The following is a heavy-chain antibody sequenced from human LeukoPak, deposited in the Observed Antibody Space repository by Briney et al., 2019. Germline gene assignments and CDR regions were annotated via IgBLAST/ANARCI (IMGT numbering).Heavy chain of an antibody. D-gene: IGHD3-10*01. CDR2: ISSSSSYI. CDR1: TLTFSSYT. Sequence: PGGSLRLSCAGSTLTFSSYTMNWVRQAPGKGLEWVSSISSSSSYIYYADSVKGRFTISRDNAKNSLYLQMNSLRAEDTAVYYCARDRVSMVPKPDAFDIWGQGTMVTVSS. CDR3: ARDRVSMVPKPDAFDI. J-gene: IGHJ3*02. V-gene: IGHV3-21*01.